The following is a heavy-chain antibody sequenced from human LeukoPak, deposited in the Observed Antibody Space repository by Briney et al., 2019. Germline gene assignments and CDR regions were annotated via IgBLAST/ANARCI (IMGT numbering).Heavy chain of an antibody. CDR2: IYYSGST. CDR3: ARFLSGSYYGFDY. V-gene: IGHV4-59*01. Sequence: SETLSLTCTVSGGSISSYYWSWVRQPPGKGLEWIGYIYYSGSTNYNPSLKSRVTISVDTSKNQFSLKLSSVTAADTAVYYCARFLSGSYYGFDYWGQGTLVTVSS. CDR1: GGSISSYY. J-gene: IGHJ4*02. D-gene: IGHD1-26*01.